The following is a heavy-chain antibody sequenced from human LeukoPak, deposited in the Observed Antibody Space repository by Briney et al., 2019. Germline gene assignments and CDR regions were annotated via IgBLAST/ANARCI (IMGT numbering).Heavy chain of an antibody. CDR2: IWYDGSNK. V-gene: IGHV3-33*01. J-gene: IGHJ6*02. CDR1: GFTFSSYG. Sequence: GGSLRLSCAASGFTFSSYGMHWVRQAPGKGLEWVAVIWYDGSNKYYADSVKGRFAISRDNSKNTLYLQMNSLRAEDTAVYYCARDNYGMDVRGQGTTVTVSS. CDR3: ARDNYGMDV.